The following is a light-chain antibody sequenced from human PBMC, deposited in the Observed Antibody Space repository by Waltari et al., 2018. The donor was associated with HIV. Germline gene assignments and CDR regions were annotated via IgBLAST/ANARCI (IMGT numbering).Light chain of an antibody. Sequence: QSVLTQPPSVSGAPGQRVTLPCTGRSSNISAGFDVPRYQQLPVTAPKLLIFDNPTRPSGVPDRFSGSRSGSSASLAITGLQAEDEADYYCQSFDSSLSGYVFGTGTKVTVL. CDR1: SSNISAGFD. J-gene: IGLJ1*01. CDR2: DNP. V-gene: IGLV1-40*01. CDR3: QSFDSSLSGYV.